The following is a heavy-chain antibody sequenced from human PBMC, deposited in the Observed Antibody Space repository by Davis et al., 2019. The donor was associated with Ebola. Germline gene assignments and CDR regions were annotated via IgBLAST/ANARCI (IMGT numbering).Heavy chain of an antibody. Sequence: HSQTLSLTCAISGDSVSGGSGAWNWIRQSPSRGLEWLGRTYYNSKWNNDYAASVRGRIAVNPGTSKNQFSLLLNSVTPEDTAIYYCARGWFRSGMDVWGQGTTITVSS. V-gene: IGHV6-1*01. CDR2: TYYNSKWNN. CDR1: GDSVSGGSGA. CDR3: ARGWFRSGMDV. D-gene: IGHD6-19*01. J-gene: IGHJ6*02.